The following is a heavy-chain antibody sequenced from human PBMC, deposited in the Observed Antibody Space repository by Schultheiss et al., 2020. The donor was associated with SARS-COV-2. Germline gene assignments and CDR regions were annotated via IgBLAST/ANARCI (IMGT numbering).Heavy chain of an antibody. Sequence: SETLSLTCTVSGGSISSSSYYWGWIRQPAGKGLEWIGSIYYSGSTYYNPSLKSRVTMSVDTSKNQFSLKLSSVTAADTAVYYCARGSSWSILLNYYMDVWGQGTTVTVSS. D-gene: IGHD6-6*01. CDR3: ARGSSWSILLNYYMDV. V-gene: IGHV4-39*07. CDR1: GGSISSSSYY. CDR2: IYYSGST. J-gene: IGHJ6*03.